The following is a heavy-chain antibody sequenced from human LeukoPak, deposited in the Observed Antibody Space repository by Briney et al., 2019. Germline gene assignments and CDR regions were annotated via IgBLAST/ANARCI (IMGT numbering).Heavy chain of an antibody. J-gene: IGHJ4*02. CDR1: GGSISSYY. CDR2: IYYSGST. Sequence: SETLSLTCTVSGGSISSYYWSWIRQPPGKGLEWIGYIYYSGSTNYNPSLKSRVTISVDTSKNQFSLKLSSVTAADTAVYYCRGLDGDPSFDYWGQGTLVTVSS. V-gene: IGHV4-59*01. D-gene: IGHD4-17*01. CDR3: RGLDGDPSFDY.